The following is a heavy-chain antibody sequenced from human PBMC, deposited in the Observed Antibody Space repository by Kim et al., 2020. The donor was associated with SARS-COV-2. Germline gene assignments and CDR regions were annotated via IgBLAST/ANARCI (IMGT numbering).Heavy chain of an antibody. D-gene: IGHD6-13*01. CDR1: GFTFSSYS. CDR2: ISSSSSYI. Sequence: GGSLRLSCAASGFTFSSYSMNWVRQAPGKGLEWVSSISSSSSYIFYADSVKGRFTISRDNARNSLYLQMNSLRAEDTAVYYCARDIQGIAAAFDYWGQGTLVTVSS. CDR3: ARDIQGIAAAFDY. J-gene: IGHJ4*02. V-gene: IGHV3-21*01.